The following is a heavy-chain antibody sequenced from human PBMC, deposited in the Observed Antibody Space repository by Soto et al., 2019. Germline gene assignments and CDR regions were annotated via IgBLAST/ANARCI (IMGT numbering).Heavy chain of an antibody. J-gene: IGHJ4*02. CDR1: VFTFSRYG. D-gene: IGHD6-13*01. CDR2: IWYDGSNK. Sequence: QVQLVESGGGVVQPGRSLRLSCAASVFTFSRYGMHWVRQAPGKGLEWVAVIWYDGSNKYYADSVKGRFTISKDNSKNALYLQMNCLRAEDTAVYYCARDGSSWYYFDYWGQGTLITVSS. V-gene: IGHV3-33*01. CDR3: ARDGSSWYYFDY.